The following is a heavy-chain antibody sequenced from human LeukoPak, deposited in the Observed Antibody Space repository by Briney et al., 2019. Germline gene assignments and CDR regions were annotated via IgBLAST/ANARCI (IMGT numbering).Heavy chain of an antibody. Sequence: SETLSLTCAVYGGSFSGYYWSWIRQPPGKGLEWIGEINHSGSTNYNPSLKSRVTISVDTSKNQFSLKLSSVTAADTAVYYCARRRGWYSLGLYYFDYWGQGTLVTVSS. D-gene: IGHD6-19*01. V-gene: IGHV4-34*01. J-gene: IGHJ4*02. CDR1: GGSFSGYY. CDR3: ARRRGWYSLGLYYFDY. CDR2: INHSGST.